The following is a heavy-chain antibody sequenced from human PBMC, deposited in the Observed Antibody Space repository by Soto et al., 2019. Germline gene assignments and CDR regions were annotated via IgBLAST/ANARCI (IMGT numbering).Heavy chain of an antibody. CDR3: ALGRYYYDPFDY. CDR2: ISWNSGSI. Sequence: PGGSLRLSCAASGFTFDDYAMHWVRQAPGKGLEWVSGISWNSGSIGYADSVKGRFTISRDNAKNSLYLQMNSLRAEYTALYYCALGRYYYDPFDYWGQGTLVTVSS. V-gene: IGHV3-9*01. CDR1: GFTFDDYA. D-gene: IGHD3-22*01. J-gene: IGHJ4*02.